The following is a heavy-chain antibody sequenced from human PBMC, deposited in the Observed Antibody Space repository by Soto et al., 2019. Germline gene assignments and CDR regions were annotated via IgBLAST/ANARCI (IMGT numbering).Heavy chain of an antibody. D-gene: IGHD3-22*01. J-gene: IGHJ4*02. CDR3: AKGVLTYYYDSSGYEIFAY. CDR2: ISGSGGST. Sequence: GGSLRLSCAASGFTFSSYAMSWVRQAPGKGLEWVSAISGSGGSTYYADSVKGRFTISRDNSKNTLYLQMNSLRAEDTAVYYCAKGVLTYYYDSSGYEIFAYWGQGTLVTASS. CDR1: GFTFSSYA. V-gene: IGHV3-23*01.